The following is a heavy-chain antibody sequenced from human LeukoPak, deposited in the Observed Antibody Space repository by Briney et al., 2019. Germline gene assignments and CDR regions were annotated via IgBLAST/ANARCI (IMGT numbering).Heavy chain of an antibody. Sequence: GGSLRLSCAASGFTFSSYAMSWVRQAPGKGLERVSLISSSGGSTYYANSVKGRFTISRDNAKNMLWLQMNSLRAEDTAVYYCAKDLSVDSYFDYWGQGTLVTVSS. CDR2: ISSSGGST. CDR1: GFTFSSYA. CDR3: AKDLSVDSYFDY. J-gene: IGHJ4*02. D-gene: IGHD2-15*01. V-gene: IGHV3-23*01.